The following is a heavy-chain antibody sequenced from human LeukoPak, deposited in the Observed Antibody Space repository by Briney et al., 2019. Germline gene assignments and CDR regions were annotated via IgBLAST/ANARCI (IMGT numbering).Heavy chain of an antibody. CDR3: ASLYGSGRKGYFDY. CDR1: GFTVSSNY. V-gene: IGHV3-53*04. Sequence: QAGGSLRLSCAASGFTVSSNYMSWVRQAPGKGLEWVSVIYSGGSTYYSDSVKGRFTISRHNSKNTLYLQMNSLRAEDTAVYYCASLYGSGRKGYFDYWGQGTLVTVSS. CDR2: IYSGGST. J-gene: IGHJ4*02. D-gene: IGHD3-10*01.